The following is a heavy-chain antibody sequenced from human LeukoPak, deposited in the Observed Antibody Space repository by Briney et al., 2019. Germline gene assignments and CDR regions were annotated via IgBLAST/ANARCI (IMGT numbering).Heavy chain of an antibody. J-gene: IGHJ4*02. Sequence: GASVKVSCKASGYTFTGYYMHWVRQAPGQGLEWMGWINTNTGNPTYAQGFTGRFVFSLDTSVSTAYLQISSLKAEDTAVYYCARDFGRLVLDYWGQGTLVTVSS. CDR3: ARDFGRLVLDY. D-gene: IGHD6-19*01. CDR1: GYTFTGYY. CDR2: INTNTGNP. V-gene: IGHV7-4-1*02.